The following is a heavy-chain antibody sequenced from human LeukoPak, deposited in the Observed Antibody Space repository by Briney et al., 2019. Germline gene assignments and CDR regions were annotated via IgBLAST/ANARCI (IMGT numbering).Heavy chain of an antibody. CDR1: GGSFSGYY. J-gene: IGHJ3*02. CDR3: AGAYDVGTDAFDI. D-gene: IGHD3-22*01. CDR2: INHSGST. V-gene: IGHV4-34*01. Sequence: RPSETLSLTCAVYGGSFSGYYWSWIRQPPGKGLEWIGEINHSGSTNYNPSLKSRVIISVDTSKNQFSLKLSSVTAADTAVYYCAGAYDVGTDAFDIWGQGTMVTVSS.